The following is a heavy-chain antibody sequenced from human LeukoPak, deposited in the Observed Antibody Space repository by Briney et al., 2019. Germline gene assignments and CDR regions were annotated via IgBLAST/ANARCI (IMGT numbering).Heavy chain of an antibody. Sequence: SETLSLTCAVSGGSFSDYSWSWIRQPPGKGLEWIGEINHSGSTNYNPSLKSRVTISVDTSKNQFSPKLSSVTAADTAVYYCARGGSYYWFDPWGQGTLVTVSS. CDR1: GGSFSDYS. D-gene: IGHD1-26*01. CDR2: INHSGST. V-gene: IGHV4-34*01. CDR3: ARGGSYYWFDP. J-gene: IGHJ5*02.